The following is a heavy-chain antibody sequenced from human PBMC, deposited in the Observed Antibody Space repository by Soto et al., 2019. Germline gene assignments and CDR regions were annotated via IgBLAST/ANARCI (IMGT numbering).Heavy chain of an antibody. CDR3: AREVVTTRSWYFDL. CDR2: IYYSGST. Sequence: QVQLQESGPGLVKPSETLSLTCTVSGGSISSYYWSWIRQPPGKGLEWIGYIYYSGSTNYNPSLQSRVTISVDTSKNQFSLKLSSVTAADTAVYYCAREVVTTRSWYFDLWGRGTLVTVSS. D-gene: IGHD4-17*01. V-gene: IGHV4-59*01. CDR1: GGSISSYY. J-gene: IGHJ2*01.